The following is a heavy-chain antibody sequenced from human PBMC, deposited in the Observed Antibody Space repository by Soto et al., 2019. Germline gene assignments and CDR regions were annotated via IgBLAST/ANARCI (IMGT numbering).Heavy chain of an antibody. D-gene: IGHD3-10*01. CDR2: INHSGST. Sequence: SETLSLTCAVYGGSFSGYYWSWIRQPPGKGLEWIGEINHSGSTNYNPSLKSRVTISVDTSKNQFSLKLSSVTAGDTAVYYCARDLSYYGSGSYYNRAVSYYGMDVWGQGTTVTVSS. CDR1: GGSFSGYY. CDR3: ARDLSYYGSGSYYNRAVSYYGMDV. V-gene: IGHV4-34*01. J-gene: IGHJ6*02.